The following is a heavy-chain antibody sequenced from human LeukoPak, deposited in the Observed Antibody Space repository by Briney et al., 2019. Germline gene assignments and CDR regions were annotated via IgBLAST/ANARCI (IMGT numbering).Heavy chain of an antibody. CDR2: IHYSGST. Sequence: PSETLSLTCTVSGGSIGSYYWSWIRQPPGKGLVWIGYIHYSGSTNYNPSLKSRVTISVDTSKNQFSLKLSSVTAADTAVYYCARVSWFPGTSYYYMDVWGKGTTVTVSS. D-gene: IGHD1-1*01. V-gene: IGHV4-59*01. J-gene: IGHJ6*03. CDR3: ARVSWFPGTSYYYMDV. CDR1: GGSIGSYY.